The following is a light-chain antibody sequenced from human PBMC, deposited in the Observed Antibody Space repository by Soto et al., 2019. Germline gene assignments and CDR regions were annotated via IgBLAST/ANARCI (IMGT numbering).Light chain of an antibody. CDR3: QQFNTSPWT. V-gene: IGKV1-5*03. J-gene: IGKJ1*01. CDR2: KSS. Sequence: DIQMTQSPSTLSASEGDRVTISCRASRSVSTWLAWYQQKPGRAPKLLIYKSSILESGVPSRFSGSGSGTEFTLTISSLQPDDFATYYCQQFNTSPWTFGQGTKVDIK. CDR1: RSVSTW.